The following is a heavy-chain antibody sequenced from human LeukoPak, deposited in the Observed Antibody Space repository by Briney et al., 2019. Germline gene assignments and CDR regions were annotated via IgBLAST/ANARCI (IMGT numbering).Heavy chain of an antibody. CDR2: IIPIFGTA. D-gene: IGHD5-18*01. V-gene: IGHV1-69*13. CDR3: ARDQRIQLQFRAFDI. Sequence: GASVKVSCKASGGTFSSYAISWVRQAPGQGLEWMGGIIPIFGTANYAQRFQGRVTITADESTSTAYMELSSLRSEDTAVYYCARDQRIQLQFRAFDIWGQGTMVTVSS. CDR1: GGTFSSYA. J-gene: IGHJ3*02.